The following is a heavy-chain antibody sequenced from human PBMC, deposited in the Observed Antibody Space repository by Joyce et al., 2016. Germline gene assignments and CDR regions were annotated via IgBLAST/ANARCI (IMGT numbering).Heavy chain of an antibody. D-gene: IGHD2-15*01. Sequence: QVQLKESGPGLVKPSGTLSLTCAVSGGSIRRGDWWTWVRQTPVRGFEWIGEIHQTGTTNYNPSLKSRVTISLDRSTNQFSLDLNSVSAADTAVYYCAGDRLYLGLWGQGTLVSVSS. CDR3: AGDRLYLGL. V-gene: IGHV4-4*02. J-gene: IGHJ4*02. CDR1: GGSIRRGDW. CDR2: IHQTGTT.